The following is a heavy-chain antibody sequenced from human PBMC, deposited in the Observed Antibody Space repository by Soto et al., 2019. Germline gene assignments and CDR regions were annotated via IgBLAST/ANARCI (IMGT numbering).Heavy chain of an antibody. CDR1: GFTFSSYA. D-gene: IGHD2-15*01. CDR2: VSIGGST. CDR3: AKSRGAGGHFDY. J-gene: IGHJ4*02. V-gene: IGHV3-23*01. Sequence: GGSLRLSCAASGFTFSSYAMGWVRQGPGKGLEWVAGVSIGGSTHYADSVRGRFTISRDNSKNTLSLQMNSLTAEDTAVYFCAKSRGAGGHFDYWGQGALVTVSS.